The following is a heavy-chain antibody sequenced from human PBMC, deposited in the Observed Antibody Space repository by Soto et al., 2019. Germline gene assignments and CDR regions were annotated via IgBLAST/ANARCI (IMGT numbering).Heavy chain of an antibody. CDR3: SRGFSSSSACSPVDYYYCGMDV. V-gene: IGHV3-30-3*01. J-gene: IGHJ6*02. Sequence: QVQLVESGGRVVQPGRSLRLSCAASGFTFRSYPMHWVRQAPGKGLEWVGLISHDGIKKYYTDSVKGRFTISRDNSKNELYLQVTSMRAADTAVYYCSRGFSSSSACSPVDYYYCGMDVGSQGTTVTVSS. CDR2: ISHDGIKK. D-gene: IGHD6-6*01. CDR1: GFTFRSYP.